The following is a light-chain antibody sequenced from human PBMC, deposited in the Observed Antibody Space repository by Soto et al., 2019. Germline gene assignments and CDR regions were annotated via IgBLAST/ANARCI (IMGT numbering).Light chain of an antibody. V-gene: IGKV3-15*01. CDR1: QTVYSN. CDR2: RAS. J-gene: IGKJ1*01. CDR3: QHYQTLWA. Sequence: EIVMTQSPATLSVSPGERATLSCRASQTVYSNVAWYQQRPGQAPRLLIYRASSRDIDIPARFSGSGSGTEFTLTISSRQSEDSAVYYCQHYQTLWAFGQGTRVEIK.